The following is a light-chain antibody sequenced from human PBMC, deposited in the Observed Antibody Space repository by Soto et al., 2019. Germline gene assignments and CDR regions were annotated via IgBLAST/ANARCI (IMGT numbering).Light chain of an antibody. CDR3: QAWYSSTEVV. Sequence: SYELTQPPSVSVSPGQTASITCSGDKLGDKYASWYQQKPGQSPVRVIYQDSKRPSGIPERFSGSNSGNTDTLTISGTQAMDEAAYYCQAWYSSTEVVFGGGTKLTVL. CDR2: QDS. V-gene: IGLV3-1*01. CDR1: KLGDKY. J-gene: IGLJ2*01.